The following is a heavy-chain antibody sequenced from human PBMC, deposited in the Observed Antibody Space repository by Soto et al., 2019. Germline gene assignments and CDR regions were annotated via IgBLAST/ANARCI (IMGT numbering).Heavy chain of an antibody. CDR1: GGSVSSTSYY. CDR2: IYYSGIS. J-gene: IGHJ6*02. D-gene: IGHD1-26*01. V-gene: IGHV4-61*01. Sequence: PSETLPLTCTISGGSVSSTSYYWSWLRQPPGKGLEWIGYIYYSGISHYTPSLKSRVTILLDMSKNQFSLKLSCVTAADTAIYHCARIVGSHYDLDVWGQGTTLTVSS. CDR3: ARIVGSHYDLDV.